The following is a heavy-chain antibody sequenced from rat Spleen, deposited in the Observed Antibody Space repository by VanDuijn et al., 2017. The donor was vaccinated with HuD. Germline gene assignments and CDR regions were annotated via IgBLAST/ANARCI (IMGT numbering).Heavy chain of an antibody. J-gene: IGHJ2*01. CDR1: GFTFSEYY. CDR2: ISFGGSTT. Sequence: EVQLVESDGGLVQPGRSLKLSCVASGFTFSEYYMAWVRQAPTKGLEWVATISFGGSTTYYRDSVKGPFTISRNNAKSTLYLQMDSLRSEDTATYYCARRHYGYTDYFDYWGQGVMVTVSS. D-gene: IGHD1-6*01. V-gene: IGHV5-7*01. CDR3: ARRHYGYTDYFDY.